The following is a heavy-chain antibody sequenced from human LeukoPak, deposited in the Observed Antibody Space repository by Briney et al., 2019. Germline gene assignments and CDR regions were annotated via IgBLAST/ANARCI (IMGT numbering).Heavy chain of an antibody. V-gene: IGHV4-61*02. CDR1: GGSISSGSYY. CDR3: AREGRSGYQLLYWAFDY. CDR2: IYTSGST. D-gene: IGHD2-2*02. J-gene: IGHJ4*02. Sequence: SQTLSLTCTVSGGSISSGSYYWSWIRQPAGKGLEWIGRIYTSGSTNYNPSLKSRVTISVDTSKNQFSLKLSSVTAADTAVYYCAREGRSGYQLLYWAFDYWGQGTLVTVSS.